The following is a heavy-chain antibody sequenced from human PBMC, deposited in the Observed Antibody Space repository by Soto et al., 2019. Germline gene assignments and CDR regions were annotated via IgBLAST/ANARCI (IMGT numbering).Heavy chain of an antibody. CDR3: ARGRIIAVAGETGGFDY. CDR2: INHSGST. J-gene: IGHJ4*02. CDR1: GGSFSGYY. V-gene: IGHV4-34*01. Sequence: QVQLQQWGAGLLKPSETLSLTCAVYGGSFSGYYWSWIRQPPGKGLEWIGEINHSGSTNYNPSLKSRVTISVDTSKNQFSLKLSSVTAADTAVYYCARGRIIAVAGETGGFDYWGQGTLVTVCS. D-gene: IGHD6-19*01.